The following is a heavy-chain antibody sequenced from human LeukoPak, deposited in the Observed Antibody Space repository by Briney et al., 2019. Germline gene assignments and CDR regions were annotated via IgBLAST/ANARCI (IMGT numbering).Heavy chain of an antibody. CDR3: ARGMDAEAFQN. Sequence: GASVKVSCKTSGYRFTAYPLHGVRQAPGQGLEWLGWMNPHSGETNNAQKFQGRVTMTRDTSISVAYMQLSSLRSDDTAVYYCARGMDAEAFQNWGQGTLVTVSS. J-gene: IGHJ1*01. D-gene: IGHD2-2*03. CDR2: MNPHSGET. CDR1: GYRFTAYP. V-gene: IGHV1-2*02.